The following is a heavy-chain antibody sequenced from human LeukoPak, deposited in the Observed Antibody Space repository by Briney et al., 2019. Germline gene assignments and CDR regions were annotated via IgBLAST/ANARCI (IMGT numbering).Heavy chain of an antibody. CDR3: ARALSWTTDSYYYMDV. CDR1: GYTFTSYD. V-gene: IGHV1-8*01. Sequence: GASVKVSCKASGYTFTSYDINWVRQATGQGLDWMGWMNPNSGNTGYAQKFQGRVTMTKNTSITTAYMELNSPRSEDTAVYYCARALSWTTDSYYYMDVWGKGTTVTVSS. CDR2: MNPNSGNT. J-gene: IGHJ6*03. D-gene: IGHD3/OR15-3a*01.